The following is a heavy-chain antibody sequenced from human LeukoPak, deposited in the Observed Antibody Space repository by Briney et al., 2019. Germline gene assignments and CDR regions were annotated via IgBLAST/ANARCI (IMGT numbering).Heavy chain of an antibody. D-gene: IGHD3-22*01. Sequence: SETLSLTCTVSGGSMSNYYWSWIRQPPGKGLDWIGYIYYRGSTNYNPSLKSRVTISLDTSKNQFSLKMSSVTAADTAVYYCARGRYYESSGYFVYYFDYWGQGTLVTVSS. CDR3: ARGRYYESSGYFVYYFDY. CDR1: GGSMSNYY. V-gene: IGHV4-59*01. CDR2: IYYRGST. J-gene: IGHJ4*02.